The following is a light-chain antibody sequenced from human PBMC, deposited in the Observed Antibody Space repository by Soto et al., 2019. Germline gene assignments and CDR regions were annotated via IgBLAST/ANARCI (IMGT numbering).Light chain of an antibody. CDR3: SSYTSSTFYV. J-gene: IGLJ1*01. CDR2: EVS. CDR1: SNDVGGYNY. Sequence: SGLAHPASVSGSPGQSITMSCTGTSNDVGGYNYGSWYQQHPGKVLKRMIYEVSNRPSGVSNRSSGSKSGNTASLTISGLQAEDEADYDCSSYTSSTFYVFGTGTKVTVL. V-gene: IGLV2-14*01.